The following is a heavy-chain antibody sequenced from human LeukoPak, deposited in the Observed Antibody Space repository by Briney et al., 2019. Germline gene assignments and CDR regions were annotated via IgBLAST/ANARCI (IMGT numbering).Heavy chain of an antibody. D-gene: IGHD4-23*01. Sequence: GGSLRLSCAASGFAFSDYYMSWIRQAPGKGLEWVAHISSSSTYTNYADSVRGRFTISRDDAKKSLYLQMNSLRPEDTAVYYCAGDYEGNLAFDIWGQGTMVTVSS. CDR3: AGDYEGNLAFDI. CDR1: GFAFSDYY. CDR2: ISSSSTYT. J-gene: IGHJ3*02. V-gene: IGHV3-11*05.